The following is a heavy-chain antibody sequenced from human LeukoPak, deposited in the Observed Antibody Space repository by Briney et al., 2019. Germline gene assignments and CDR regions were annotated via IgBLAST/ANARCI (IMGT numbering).Heavy chain of an antibody. CDR3: ARDNRGSGWYYFDY. V-gene: IGHV3-33*01. D-gene: IGHD6-19*01. Sequence: GGSLRLSCAASGFIFKTYAMHWVRQAPGKGLEWVTMIWYDGSNKYCGDSVKGRFTISRDNAKNSLFLQMNSLRAEDTAVYYCARDNRGSGWYYFDYWGQGTLVTVSS. J-gene: IGHJ4*02. CDR1: GFIFKTYA. CDR2: IWYDGSNK.